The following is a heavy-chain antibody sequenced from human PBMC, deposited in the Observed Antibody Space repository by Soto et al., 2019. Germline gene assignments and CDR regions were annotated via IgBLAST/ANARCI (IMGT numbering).Heavy chain of an antibody. CDR1: GGSVSSGSYY. D-gene: IGHD2-15*01. J-gene: IGHJ6*02. CDR3: ARGTLRIDYYYYGMDV. CDR2: IYYSGST. V-gene: IGHV4-61*01. Sequence: PSEALSLTCTVSGGSVSSGSYYWSWIRHPPGKGLEWIGYIYYSGSTNYNPSLKSRVTISVDTSKNQFSLKLSSVTAADTAVYYCARGTLRIDYYYYGMDVWGQGTTVTVSS.